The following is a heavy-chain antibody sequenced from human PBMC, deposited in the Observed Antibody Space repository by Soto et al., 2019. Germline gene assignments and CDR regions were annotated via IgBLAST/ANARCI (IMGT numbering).Heavy chain of an antibody. Sequence: ASVKVSCKESGYTFTSCARHWVRQATGQRLEWMGWINAGNGNTKYSQKFQGRVTITRDTSASTAYMELSSLRSEDTAVYYCARDNGYSYGYTLDHWGQGTLVTVSS. J-gene: IGHJ4*02. CDR1: GYTFTSCA. CDR2: INAGNGNT. V-gene: IGHV1-3*01. D-gene: IGHD5-18*01. CDR3: ARDNGYSYGYTLDH.